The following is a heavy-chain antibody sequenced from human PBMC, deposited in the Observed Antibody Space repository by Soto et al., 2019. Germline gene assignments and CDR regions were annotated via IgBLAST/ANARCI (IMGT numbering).Heavy chain of an antibody. CDR2: IIPIFGTA. CDR3: APPPPPRTYYYDSSGYYSGGA. V-gene: IGHV1-69*01. D-gene: IGHD3-22*01. J-gene: IGHJ5*02. Sequence: QVQLVQSGAEVKKPGSSVKVSCKASGGTFSSYAISWVRQAPGQGLEWMGGIIPIFGTANYAQKFQGRVTITADESTGTAHMELSSLRSEDTGVYFFAPPPPPRTYYYDSSGYYSGGAWGQGTLVTVSS. CDR1: GGTFSSYA.